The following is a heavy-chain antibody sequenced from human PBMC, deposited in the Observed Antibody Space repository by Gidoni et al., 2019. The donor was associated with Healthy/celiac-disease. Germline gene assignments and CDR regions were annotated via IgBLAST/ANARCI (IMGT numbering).Heavy chain of an antibody. D-gene: IGHD1-26*01. CDR3: ARVSPGSYLDY. J-gene: IGHJ4*02. V-gene: IGHV3-64*01. Sequence: EVQLVASGGGLVQPGGSLRLSCAASGFTFSSYAMHWVRQAPGKGLEYGTDISSNGGSTYYANSVKGRFTISRDNSKNTLYLQMGSLRAEDMAVYYCARVSPGSYLDYWGQGTLVTVSS. CDR1: GFTFSSYA. CDR2: ISSNGGST.